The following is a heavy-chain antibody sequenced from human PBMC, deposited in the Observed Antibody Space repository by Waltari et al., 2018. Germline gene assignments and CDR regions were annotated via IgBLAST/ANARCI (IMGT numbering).Heavy chain of an antibody. CDR2: IWYDGSNK. Sequence: QVQLVESGGGVVQPGRSLRLSCAASGFTFSSYGMHWVRQAPGKGLEWVAVIWYDGSNKYYADSVKGRFTISRDNSKNTLYLQMNSLRAEDTAMYYCAKSYYDFWSGSTNDYYYGMDVWGQGTTVTVSS. V-gene: IGHV3-30*18. CDR3: AKSYYDFWSGSTNDYYYGMDV. D-gene: IGHD3-3*01. J-gene: IGHJ6*02. CDR1: GFTFSSYG.